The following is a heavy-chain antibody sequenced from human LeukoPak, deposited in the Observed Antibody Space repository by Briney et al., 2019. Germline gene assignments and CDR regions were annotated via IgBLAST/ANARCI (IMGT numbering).Heavy chain of an antibody. J-gene: IGHJ5*02. V-gene: IGHV1-3*01. CDR2: INAGNGNT. D-gene: IGHD3-10*01. Sequence: GASVKVSCKASGYTFTSYAMHWVRQAPGQRLEWMGWINAGNGNTKYSQKFQGRVTITRDTSASTAYMELSSLRSEDTAVYYCARGPRISLHYYGWFDPWGQGTLVTVSS. CDR1: GYTFTSYA. CDR3: ARGPRISLHYYGWFDP.